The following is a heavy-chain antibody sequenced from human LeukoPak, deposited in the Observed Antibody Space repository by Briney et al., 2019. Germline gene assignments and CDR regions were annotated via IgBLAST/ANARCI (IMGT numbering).Heavy chain of an antibody. CDR1: GGSVSNYY. D-gene: IGHD1-7*01. V-gene: IGHV4-59*02. CDR3: ATGSSYPPGELDY. J-gene: IGHJ4*02. CDR2: IYHSGTT. Sequence: LETLSLTCTVSGGSVSNYYWSWVRQPPGEGLEYIGYIYHSGTTNYNPSLKSRVTMSLDTSKNQFSLKLSSVTAADTALYYCATGSSYPPGELDYWGQGSLVTVSS.